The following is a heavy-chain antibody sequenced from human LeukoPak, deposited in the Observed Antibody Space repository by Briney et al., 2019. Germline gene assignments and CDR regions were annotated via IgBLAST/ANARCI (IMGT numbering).Heavy chain of an antibody. CDR2: INHSGST. Sequence: SETLSLTCAVYGGSFSGYYWSWIRQPPGKGLEWIGEINHSGSTNYNPSLKSRVTISVDTSKNQFSLKLSSVTAADTAVYYCARLYYYGSGSYYSGYYFDYWGQGTLVTVSS. V-gene: IGHV4-34*01. D-gene: IGHD3-10*01. J-gene: IGHJ4*02. CDR1: GGSFSGYY. CDR3: ARLYYYGSGSYYSGYYFDY.